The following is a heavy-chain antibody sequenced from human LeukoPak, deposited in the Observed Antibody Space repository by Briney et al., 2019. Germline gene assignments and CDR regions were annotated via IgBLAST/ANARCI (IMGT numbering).Heavy chain of an antibody. J-gene: IGHJ4*02. CDR2: IKHDESEI. CDR3: TRRLDD. Sequence: GGSLRLSCAASGFIFSDYSMDWVRQAPGKGLEWVANIKHDESEINYLDSVKGRFTISRDNAQNSLYLQMNGLRVEDTAVYYCTRRLDDWGQGTLVTVSS. D-gene: IGHD3-16*01. V-gene: IGHV3-7*01. CDR1: GFIFSDYS.